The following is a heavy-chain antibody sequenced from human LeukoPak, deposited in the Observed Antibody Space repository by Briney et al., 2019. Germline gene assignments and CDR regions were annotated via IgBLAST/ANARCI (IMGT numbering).Heavy chain of an antibody. Sequence: ASVKVSCKVSGYTLTELSMHWVRQAPGQRLEWMGWINAGNGNTKYSQKFQGRVTITRDTSASTAYMELSSLRSEDTAVYYCARAFYGSGSYYPILGAFDIWGQGTMVTVSS. CDR1: GYTLTELS. V-gene: IGHV1-3*01. J-gene: IGHJ3*02. CDR2: INAGNGNT. CDR3: ARAFYGSGSYYPILGAFDI. D-gene: IGHD3-10*01.